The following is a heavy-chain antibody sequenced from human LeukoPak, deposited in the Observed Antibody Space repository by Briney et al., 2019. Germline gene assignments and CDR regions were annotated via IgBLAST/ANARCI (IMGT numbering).Heavy chain of an antibody. J-gene: IGHJ6*04. CDR1: AGSIRSDF. CDR2: IYYSGST. V-gene: IGHV4-59*01. CDR3: ARNVILQGGLIKGPGQMDV. D-gene: IGHD3-10*01. Sequence: PSESLSLTCTVSAGSIRSDFWSWVRQPPGKGLECIGYIYYSGSTNYKPSLTSRDTISEDTTKNQFSLKQRYVTAAATAVYYFARNVILQGGLIKGPGQMDVWGKGTTVTVSS.